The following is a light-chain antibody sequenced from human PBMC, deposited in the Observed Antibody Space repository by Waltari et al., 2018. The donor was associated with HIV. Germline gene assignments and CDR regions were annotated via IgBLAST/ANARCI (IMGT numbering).Light chain of an antibody. CDR3: EQSYGSPHT. V-gene: IGKV1-39*01. Sequence: DIQMTQSPSSLSASVGDGVTITCRASQSISTYLNWYQQKPGKAPKLLIYGASSLQSGVPLRFTGGGSGTVFTLAISSLQSEDFATYYCEQSYGSPHTFSQGTTLEI. J-gene: IGKJ2*01. CDR1: QSISTY. CDR2: GAS.